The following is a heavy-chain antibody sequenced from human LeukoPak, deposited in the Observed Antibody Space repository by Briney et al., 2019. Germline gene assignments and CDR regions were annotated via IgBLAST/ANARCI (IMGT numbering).Heavy chain of an antibody. CDR3: ARDEGGSAY. V-gene: IGHV4-59*11. D-gene: IGHD2-2*01. Sequence: SETLSLTCTVSGGSISSHYWSWIRQPPGKGLEWIGYIYYSGGTNYNPFLKSRVTISVDTSKNQFSLKLSSVTAADTAVYYCARDEGGSAYWGQGTLVTVSS. CDR2: IYYSGGT. CDR1: GGSISSHY. J-gene: IGHJ4*02.